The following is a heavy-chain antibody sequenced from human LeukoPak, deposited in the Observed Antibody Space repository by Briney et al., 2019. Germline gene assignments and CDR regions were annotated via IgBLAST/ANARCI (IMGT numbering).Heavy chain of an antibody. D-gene: IGHD4-23*01. J-gene: IGHJ4*02. V-gene: IGHV4-61*05. CDR2: IYYSGST. Sequence: SETLSLTCTVSGGSISSSSYYWGWIRQPPGKGLEWIGYIYYSGSTNYNPSLKSRVTISVDTSKNQFSLKLSSVTAADTAVYYCASTYGGSIDYWGQGTLVTVSS. CDR1: GGSISSSSYY. CDR3: ASTYGGSIDY.